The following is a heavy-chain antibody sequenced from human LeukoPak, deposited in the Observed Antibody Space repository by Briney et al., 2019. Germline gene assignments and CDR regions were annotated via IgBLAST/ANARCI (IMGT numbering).Heavy chain of an antibody. V-gene: IGHV4-34*01. CDR1: GGSFSGYY. J-gene: IGHJ5*02. CDR3: ARGASVSPGPAPWFDP. Sequence: SETLSLTCAVYGGSFSGYYWSWIRQPPGKGLEWIGEINHSGSTNYNPSLKSRVTISVDTSKNQFSLKLSSVTAADTAVYYCARGASVSPGPAPWFDPWGQGTLVTVSS. D-gene: IGHD3-10*01. CDR2: INHSGST.